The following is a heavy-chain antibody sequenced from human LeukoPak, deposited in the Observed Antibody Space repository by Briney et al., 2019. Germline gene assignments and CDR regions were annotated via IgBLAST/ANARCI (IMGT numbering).Heavy chain of an antibody. V-gene: IGHV3-23*01. CDR3: ARGHYGRDY. J-gene: IGHJ4*02. Sequence: GGSLRLSCAASGFTFSSYAMSWVRQAPGKGLEWVSAISGSGGSTYYADSVKGRFAISRDNAKNSQYLQMNSLRAEDTAVYYCARGHYGRDYWGQGLLVTVSS. CDR1: GFTFSSYA. D-gene: IGHD4-17*01. CDR2: ISGSGGST.